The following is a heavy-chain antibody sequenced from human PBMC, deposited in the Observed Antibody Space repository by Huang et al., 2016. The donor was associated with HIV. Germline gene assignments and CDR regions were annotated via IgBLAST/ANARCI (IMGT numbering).Heavy chain of an antibody. CDR1: GGSIRSENYY. J-gene: IGHJ4*02. D-gene: IGHD3-10*01. Sequence: QLQLQESGPGLVKPSETLSLTCTVSGGSIRSENYYWGWIRQPPGKGLEWIGSIYYSGSTYYNPSLKSRVTITVDTSKNQFSLKMRSVTAADTAVYYCARLPGSITMIRGVITDPYWGQGTLVTVSS. CDR2: IYYSGST. CDR3: ARLPGSITMIRGVITDPY. V-gene: IGHV4-39*01.